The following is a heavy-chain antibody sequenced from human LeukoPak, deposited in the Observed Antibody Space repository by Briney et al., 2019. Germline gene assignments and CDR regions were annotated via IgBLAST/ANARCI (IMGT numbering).Heavy chain of an antibody. V-gene: IGHV3-23*01. J-gene: IGHJ4*02. CDR1: GFTFNTYA. Sequence: PGGSLRLSCAASGFTFNTYAMSWVRQAPGKGLEWVSAISGSGGTTYYADSVKGRFTISRDNSKNTLYLQMNSLRVDDTAVYFCAKDLKSYYDSSSFDYWGQGTLVTVSS. CDR3: AKDLKSYYDSSSFDY. CDR2: ISGSGGTT. D-gene: IGHD3-22*01.